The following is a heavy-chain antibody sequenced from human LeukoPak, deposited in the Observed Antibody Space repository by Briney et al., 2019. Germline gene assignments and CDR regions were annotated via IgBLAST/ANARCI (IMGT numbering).Heavy chain of an antibody. CDR3: ARGSTYDYDKGAVFDI. D-gene: IGHD3-22*01. J-gene: IGHJ3*02. CDR2: IIPIFGIA. Sequence: WASVKVSCKASGGTFNIYAISWVRQAPGQGLEWMGRIIPIFGIANYAQKFQGRVTITADRSTNTAYMELSSLRSEDTAVYYCARGSTYDYDKGAVFDIWGQGTMVTVSS. CDR1: GGTFNIYA. V-gene: IGHV1-69*04.